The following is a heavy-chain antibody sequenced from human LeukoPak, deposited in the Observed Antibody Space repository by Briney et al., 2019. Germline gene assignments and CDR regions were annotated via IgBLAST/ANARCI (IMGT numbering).Heavy chain of an antibody. J-gene: IGHJ4*02. CDR2: MNPNSGDT. D-gene: IGHD6-19*01. Sequence: ASVKVSCKASGYTFTGYDIHWMRQAAGQGLEWMGWMNPNSGDTGYAQKFQGRVTMTRDTSISTAYMELSSLRSDDTAVYYCARALSGCVLCFDYWGQGTLVTVSS. CDR1: GYTFTGYD. CDR3: ARALSGCVLCFDY. V-gene: IGHV1-8*01.